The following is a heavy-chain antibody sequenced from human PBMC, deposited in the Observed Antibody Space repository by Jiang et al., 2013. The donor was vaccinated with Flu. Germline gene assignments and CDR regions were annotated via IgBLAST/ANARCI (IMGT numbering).Heavy chain of an antibody. CDR3: ARRSPLVGATLDY. J-gene: IGHJ4*02. CDR2: LLYGST. CDR1: GGSISSSSYY. V-gene: IGHV4-39*01. D-gene: IGHD1-26*01. Sequence: ETLSLTCTVSGGSISSSSYYWGWIRQPQEGAGVDWEYLLYGSTYYNPSLKSRVTISVDTSKNQFSLKLSSVTAADTAVYYCARRSPLVGATLDYWGQGTLVTVSS.